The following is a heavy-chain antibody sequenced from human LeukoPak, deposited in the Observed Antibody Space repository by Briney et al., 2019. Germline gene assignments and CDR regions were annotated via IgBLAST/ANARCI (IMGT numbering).Heavy chain of an antibody. CDR3: ARKPYYYGSGSYPNWFDP. V-gene: IGHV4-34*01. CDR1: GGSFSGYY. Sequence: SETLSLTCAVYGGSFSGYYWSWIRQPPGKGPEWIGEINHSGSTNYNPSLKSRVTISVDTSKNQFSLKLSSVTAADTAVYYCARKPYYYGSGSYPNWFDPWGQGTLVTVSS. CDR2: INHSGST. D-gene: IGHD3-10*01. J-gene: IGHJ5*02.